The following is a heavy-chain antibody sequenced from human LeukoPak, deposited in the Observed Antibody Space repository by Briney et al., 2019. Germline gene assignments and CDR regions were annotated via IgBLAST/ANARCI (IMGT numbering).Heavy chain of an antibody. D-gene: IGHD6-19*01. CDR1: GYTFTSYG. V-gene: IGHV1-18*01. CDR3: ARFAVHRRLTVAGQFGLDY. CDR2: VSAYNGNT. Sequence: GASVKVSCKASGYTFTSYGINWVRQAPGQGLEWMGCVSAYNGNTNYAQKFQGRVTMTRDTSTSTVYMELSSLRSEDTAVYYCARFAVHRRLTVAGQFGLDYWGQGTLVTVSS. J-gene: IGHJ4*02.